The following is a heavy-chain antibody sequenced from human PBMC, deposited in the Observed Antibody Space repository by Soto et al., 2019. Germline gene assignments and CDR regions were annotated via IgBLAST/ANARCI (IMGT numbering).Heavy chain of an antibody. CDR3: AKSASSYYYYYYGMDV. CDR2: ISYDGSNK. CDR1: GFTFSSYG. J-gene: IGHJ6*02. D-gene: IGHD6-13*01. V-gene: IGHV3-30*18. Sequence: QVQLVESGGGVVQPGRSLRLSCAASGFTFSSYGMHWVRQAPGKGLEWVAVISYDGSNKYYADSVKGRFTISRDNSKNTLYLQMNSLRAEDTAVYYCAKSASSYYYYYYGMDVWGPGTTVTVSS.